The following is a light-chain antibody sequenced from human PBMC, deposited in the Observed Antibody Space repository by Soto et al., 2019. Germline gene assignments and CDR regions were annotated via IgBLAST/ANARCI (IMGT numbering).Light chain of an antibody. CDR3: SSFTNNNTPHVV. J-gene: IGLJ2*01. Sequence: QSVLTQPASVSGSPGQSITISCTGTDSDVGGYNYDSWYQQHPGKAPKLMIYGVYNRPSGVSNRFSGSKSGNTASLTISGLQAEDEADYYCSSFTNNNTPHVVFGGGTKLTVL. CDR1: DSDVGGYNY. V-gene: IGLV2-14*01. CDR2: GVY.